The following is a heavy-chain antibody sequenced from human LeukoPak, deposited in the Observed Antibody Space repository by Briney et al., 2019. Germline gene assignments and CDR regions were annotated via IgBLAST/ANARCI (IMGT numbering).Heavy chain of an antibody. CDR2: INPNGGGT. D-gene: IGHD3-10*01. CDR3: ARGRRIRIWFGELLDY. J-gene: IGHJ4*02. CDR1: GYTFTSYG. V-gene: IGHV1-2*04. Sequence: ASVKVSCKASGYTFTSYGMNWVRQAPGQGLEWMGWINPNGGGTNYAQKFQGWVTMTRDTSISTAYMELSRLRSDDTAVYYCARGRRIRIWFGELLDYWGQGTLVTVSS.